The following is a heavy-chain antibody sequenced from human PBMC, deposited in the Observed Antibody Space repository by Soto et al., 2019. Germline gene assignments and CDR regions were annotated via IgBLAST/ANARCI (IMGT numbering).Heavy chain of an antibody. V-gene: IGHV3-11*01. Sequence: GGSLRLSCAASGFTFSDYYMSWIRQAPGKGLEWVSYISSSGSTIYYADSVKGRFTISRDNAKNSLYLQMNSLRAEDTAVYYCASAAPIYDFWSGYYTGIDYWGQGTLVTVSS. D-gene: IGHD3-3*01. CDR2: ISSSGSTI. CDR3: ASAAPIYDFWSGYYTGIDY. CDR1: GFTFSDYY. J-gene: IGHJ4*02.